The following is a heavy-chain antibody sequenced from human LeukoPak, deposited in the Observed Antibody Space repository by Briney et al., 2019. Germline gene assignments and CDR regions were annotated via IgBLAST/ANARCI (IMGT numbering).Heavy chain of an antibody. J-gene: IGHJ3*02. CDR3: ARDIPGYDAFDI. D-gene: IGHD1-1*01. V-gene: IGHV1-69*05. CDR1: GGTFNNYA. Sequence: SMKVSCKASGGTFNNYAISWVRQAPGEGLEWMGGTIPIFYTPNYAQKFQCTVPITTDQSTSTAYLQLSSPRSEDTAVYYCARDIPGYDAFDIWGQRTVVTVSS. CDR2: TIPIFYTP.